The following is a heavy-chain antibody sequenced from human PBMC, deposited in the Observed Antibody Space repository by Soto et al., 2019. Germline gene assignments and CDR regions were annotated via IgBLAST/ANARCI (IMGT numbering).Heavy chain of an antibody. CDR3: ARIKWGRDYYRGMDV. J-gene: IGHJ6*02. Sequence: ASVKVSCTASGYTFSDYFIQWLRQAPGQGLEWVAWINPKTAATNYAKKFQDRVTLTSDTSFSTAYLELTRLRPADTALYYCARIKWGRDYYRGMDVWGQATAVAVS. D-gene: IGHD1-26*01. CDR2: INPKTAAT. V-gene: IGHV1-2*02. CDR1: GYTFSDYF.